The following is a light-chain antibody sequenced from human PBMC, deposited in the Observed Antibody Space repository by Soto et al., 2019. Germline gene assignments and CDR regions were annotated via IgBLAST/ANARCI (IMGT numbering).Light chain of an antibody. CDR2: EVT. J-gene: IGLJ2*01. Sequence: QSALTQPASVSGSPGQSITISCTGTTSDVGTYNLVSWYQQHPDKAPKLMIYEVTKRPSGVSNRFSVSKSGNTASLTISGLQADDEADYYCSSYAGGNTAVFGGGTKLTVL. V-gene: IGLV2-23*02. CDR1: TSDVGTYNL. CDR3: SSYAGGNTAV.